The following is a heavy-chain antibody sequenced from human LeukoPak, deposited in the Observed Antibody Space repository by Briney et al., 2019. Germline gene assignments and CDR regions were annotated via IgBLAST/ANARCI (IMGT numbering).Heavy chain of an antibody. V-gene: IGHV3-66*01. CDR1: GFTVSSNY. Sequence: GGSLRLSCAASGFTVSSNYMSWVRQAPGKGLEWVSVIYSGGSTYYADSVKGRFTISRDNSKNTLYLQMNSLRAEDTAVYYRGGVSDQEFDYWGQGTLVTVSS. CDR2: IYSGGST. CDR3: GGVSDQEFDY. D-gene: IGHD2-21*02. J-gene: IGHJ4*02.